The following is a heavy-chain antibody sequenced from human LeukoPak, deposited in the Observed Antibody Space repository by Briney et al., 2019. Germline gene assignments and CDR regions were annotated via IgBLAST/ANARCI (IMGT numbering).Heavy chain of an antibody. CDR3: ARSIYGDYYFDY. D-gene: IGHD4-17*01. CDR2: VYSSGGT. CDR1: GDSMTKNY. J-gene: IGHJ4*02. V-gene: IGHV4-4*07. Sequence: PSETLTLTCTVSGDSMTKNYWNWIRQTEGEGLERIGRVYSSGGTNYNPSLKSRVTISVDKSKSQFSLKLSSVPAADTALYYCARSIYGDYYFDYWGQGTLVTVSS.